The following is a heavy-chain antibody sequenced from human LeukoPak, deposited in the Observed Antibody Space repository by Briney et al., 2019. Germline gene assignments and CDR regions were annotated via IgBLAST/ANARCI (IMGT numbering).Heavy chain of an antibody. CDR1: GFTFSSYG. D-gene: IGHD6-19*01. CDR3: ARGMGIMAVAGRRWFDP. Sequence: PGRSLRLSCAASGFTFSSYGMQWVRQAPGKGLEWVAVIWYDGTNKYYADSVKGRFTIYRDNSKNTRYLQMNSLRAEDTAVYYCARGMGIMAVAGRRWFDPWGQGTLVTVSS. V-gene: IGHV3-33*01. CDR2: IWYDGTNK. J-gene: IGHJ5*02.